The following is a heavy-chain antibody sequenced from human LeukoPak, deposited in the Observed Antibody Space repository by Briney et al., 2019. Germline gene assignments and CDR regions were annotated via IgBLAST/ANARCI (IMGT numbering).Heavy chain of an antibody. J-gene: IGHJ4*02. V-gene: IGHV1-18*01. CDR1: GYTSTIYG. CDR3: ARGDWLYVFDY. CDR2: ISAYNGNT. Sequence: GASVKVSCKASGYTSTIYGISWVRQAPGQGLEWMGWISAYNGNTNYAQKFQGRVTMTTDTSTSTTYMELRSLRSDDTAVYYCARGDWLYVFDYWGQGTLVTVSS. D-gene: IGHD3/OR15-3a*01.